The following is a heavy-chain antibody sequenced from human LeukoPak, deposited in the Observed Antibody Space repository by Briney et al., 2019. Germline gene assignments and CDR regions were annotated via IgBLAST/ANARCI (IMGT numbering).Heavy chain of an antibody. CDR1: GFTFSSYG. CDR3: ATASNGSYVYYFDY. D-gene: IGHD1-26*01. Sequence: GGSLRLSCAASGFTFSSYGMHWVRQAPGKGLEWVAFIRHDESHKYYADSVKGRFTISRDNSKNTLYLQMNSLRAEDTAVYYCATASNGSYVYYFDYWGQGTLVTVSS. CDR2: IRHDESHK. V-gene: IGHV3-30*02. J-gene: IGHJ4*02.